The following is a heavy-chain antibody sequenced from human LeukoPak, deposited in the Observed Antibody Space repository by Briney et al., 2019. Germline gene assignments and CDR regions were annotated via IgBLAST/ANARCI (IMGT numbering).Heavy chain of an antibody. J-gene: IGHJ6*03. CDR2: IYYSEST. CDR1: GGSISSYY. D-gene: IGHD6-19*01. Sequence: TSETLSLTCTVSGGSISSYYWSWIRQPPGKGLEWVGYIYYSESTNYNPSLKSRVTISVDTSKNQFSLKLSSVTAADTAVYYCARAGSGWPQYYCYMGVWGKGTTVTVSS. V-gene: IGHV4-59*01. CDR3: ARAGSGWPQYYCYMGV.